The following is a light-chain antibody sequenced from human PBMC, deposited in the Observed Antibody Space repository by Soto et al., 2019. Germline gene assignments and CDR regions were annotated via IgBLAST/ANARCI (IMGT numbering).Light chain of an antibody. V-gene: IGLV2-23*02. CDR2: EVT. CDR3: CSYGLIRPYV. Sequence: QSVLTQPASVSGSPGQSITISCAGTSSDVGKYDLVSWYQQHPGKAPKLIIYEVTKRPSGVSNRFSGSKSGNAASLTISGLQTEDEADYYCCSYGLIRPYVFGPGTKDTVL. CDR1: SSDVGKYDL. J-gene: IGLJ1*01.